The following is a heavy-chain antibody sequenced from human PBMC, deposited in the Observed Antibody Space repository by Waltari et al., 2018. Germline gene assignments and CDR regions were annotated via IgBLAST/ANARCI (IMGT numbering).Heavy chain of an antibody. CDR2: VRHPGNT. J-gene: IGHJ5*02. D-gene: IGHD3-3*01. V-gene: IGHV4-34*01. CDR1: GASLTDEY. CDR3: TRGGNYDFWSHSPFVDP. Sequence: QVQLQQWGAGQLKPSETMSLTCSVSGASLTDEYWGWVRHVPGKGLEWIGQVRHPGNTNYNPSLKSRVAISIDTSSKQFSLKVFSVTAADTALYFCTRGGNYDFWSHSPFVDPWGQGTQVTVSS.